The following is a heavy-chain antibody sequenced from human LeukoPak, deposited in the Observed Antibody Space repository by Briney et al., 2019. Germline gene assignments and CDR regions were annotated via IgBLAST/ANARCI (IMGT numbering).Heavy chain of an antibody. CDR3: ARDQDGSGSYYNWFDP. CDR2: ISSSSSTI. J-gene: IGHJ5*02. CDR1: GFTFSSYS. Sequence: GGSLRLSCAASGFTFSSYSMNWVRQALGKGLEWVSYISSSSSTIYYADSVKGRFTISRDNAKNSLYLQMNSLRDEDTAVYYCARDQDGSGSYYNWFDPWGQGTLVTVSS. V-gene: IGHV3-48*02. D-gene: IGHD3-10*01.